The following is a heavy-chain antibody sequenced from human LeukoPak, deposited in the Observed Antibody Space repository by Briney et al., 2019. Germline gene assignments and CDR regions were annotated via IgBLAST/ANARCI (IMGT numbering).Heavy chain of an antibody. Sequence: GGSLRLSCAASGFTFSSYWMSWVRQAPGKGLEWVSGINWNGGSTGYADSVKGRFTISRDNAKNSLYLQMNSLRAEDTALYYCARVDGGYDRGAFDIWGQGTMVTVSS. J-gene: IGHJ3*02. CDR2: INWNGGST. CDR1: GFTFSSYW. V-gene: IGHV3-20*04. D-gene: IGHD5-12*01. CDR3: ARVDGGYDRGAFDI.